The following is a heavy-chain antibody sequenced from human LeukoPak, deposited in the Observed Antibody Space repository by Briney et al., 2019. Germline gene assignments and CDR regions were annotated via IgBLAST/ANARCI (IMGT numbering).Heavy chain of an antibody. D-gene: IGHD1-14*01. V-gene: IGHV4-30-4*08. Sequence: SQTLSLTCTVSGGSISSGDYYWSWIRQPPGKGLEWIGYIYYSGSTYYNPSLKSRVTISVDTSKNQFSLKLSSVTAADTAVYYGARDAPGPGVYFDYWGQGTLVTVSS. CDR2: IYYSGST. CDR1: GGSISSGDYY. CDR3: ARDAPGPGVYFDY. J-gene: IGHJ4*02.